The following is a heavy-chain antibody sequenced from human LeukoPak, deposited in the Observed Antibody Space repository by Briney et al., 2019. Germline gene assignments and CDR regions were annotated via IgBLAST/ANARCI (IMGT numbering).Heavy chain of an antibody. D-gene: IGHD2-15*01. V-gene: IGHV4-61*02. CDR1: GGSISTGSYF. CDR2: IYTSGST. Sequence: SETLSLTCTVSGGSISTGSYFWSWIRQPAGKGLEWIGRIYTSGSTNYNPSLKSRVTISADTSKNQFSLRLTSVTAADTAVYYCARRDCGGGSCYFDYWGQGTLVTVSS. J-gene: IGHJ4*02. CDR3: ARRDCGGGSCYFDY.